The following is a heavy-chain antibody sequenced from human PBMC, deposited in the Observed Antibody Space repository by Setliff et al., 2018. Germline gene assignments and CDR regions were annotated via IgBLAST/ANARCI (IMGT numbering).Heavy chain of an antibody. CDR1: GFTFYNSA. CDR2: IGHDDIT. J-gene: IGHJ4*02. Sequence: PGGSLRLSCAASGFTFYNSAMSWVRQAPGKGLEWISLIGHDDITYYTDSVKGRFAVSRDISKNTVYLQMSTLRAEDTAMYYCAKDPHPAYCGGDCSFTWGQGTLVT. D-gene: IGHD2-21*02. V-gene: IGHV3-23*01. CDR3: AKDPHPAYCGGDCSFT.